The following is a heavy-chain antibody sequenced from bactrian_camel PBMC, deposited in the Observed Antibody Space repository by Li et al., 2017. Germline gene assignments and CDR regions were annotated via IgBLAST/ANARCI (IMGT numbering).Heavy chain of an antibody. CDR3: AAARYGCTWYYNLTQQTYEY. CDR2: ITADLNP. Sequence: HVQLVESGGGSVQAGGSLGLSCAVSGRGDSNYCMGWFRQAPGKEREGVASITADLNPWYAPSVQDRFTISADNTKNTLYLQMNRLKPEDTATYYCAAARYGCTWYYNLTQQTYEYWGQGTQVTVS. D-gene: IGHD6*01. J-gene: IGHJ4*01. V-gene: IGHV3S53*01. CDR1: GRGDSNYC.